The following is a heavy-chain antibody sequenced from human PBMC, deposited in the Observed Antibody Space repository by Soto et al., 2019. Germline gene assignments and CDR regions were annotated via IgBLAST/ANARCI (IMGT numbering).Heavy chain of an antibody. CDR3: ARTMRDTAMVSGYYYGMDV. CDR1: GYTFTGYY. Sequence: GASVKVSCKASGYTFTGYYMHWVRQAPGQGLEWMGWNNPNSGGTNYAQKFQGWVTMTRDTSISTAYMELSRLRSDDTAVYYCARTMRDTAMVSGYYYGMDVWGQGTTVTVSS. V-gene: IGHV1-2*04. J-gene: IGHJ6*02. CDR2: NNPNSGGT. D-gene: IGHD5-18*01.